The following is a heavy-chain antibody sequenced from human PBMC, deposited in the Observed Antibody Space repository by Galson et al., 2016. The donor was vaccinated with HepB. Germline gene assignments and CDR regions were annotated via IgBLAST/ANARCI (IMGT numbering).Heavy chain of an antibody. Sequence: SLRLSCAASGFTFDDYGMSWVRQTPGKGLEWVSGINWNGGSTGYADSVKGRFTISRDNAKNSLYLQMNRLRAEDTAWYYCARAPYLYLAAAAYYFDYWGQGTLVTVSS. D-gene: IGHD6-13*01. J-gene: IGHJ4*02. CDR1: GFTFDDYG. V-gene: IGHV3-20*04. CDR2: INWNGGST. CDR3: ARAPYLYLAAAAYYFDY.